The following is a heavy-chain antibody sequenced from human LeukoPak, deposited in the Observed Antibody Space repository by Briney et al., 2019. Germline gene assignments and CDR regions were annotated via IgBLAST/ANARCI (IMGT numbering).Heavy chain of an antibody. J-gene: IGHJ4*02. V-gene: IGHV1-69*06. D-gene: IGHD6-13*01. Sequence: SVKVSCKASGGTFSSYAISWVRQAPGQGLEWMGEIIPIFGTANYAQKFQGRVTITADKSTSTAYMELSSLRSEDTAVYYCARVDSSWFYFDYWGQGTLVTVSS. CDR2: IIPIFGTA. CDR1: GGTFSSYA. CDR3: ARVDSSWFYFDY.